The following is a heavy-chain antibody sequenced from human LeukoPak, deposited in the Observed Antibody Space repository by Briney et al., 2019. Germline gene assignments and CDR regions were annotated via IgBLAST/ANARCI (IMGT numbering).Heavy chain of an antibody. V-gene: IGHV3-30*03. J-gene: IGHJ4*02. CDR2: ISYDGSNK. CDR3: ARNGPCSDGTCYSDT. D-gene: IGHD2-15*01. Sequence: GGSLRLSCAASGFTFSTYGMHWVRQAPGKGLEWVAVISYDGSNKYYADSVKGRFTISRDDAKNSLYLQMNSLRAEDTAVYYCARNGPCSDGTCYSDTWGQGTLVTVS. CDR1: GFTFSTYG.